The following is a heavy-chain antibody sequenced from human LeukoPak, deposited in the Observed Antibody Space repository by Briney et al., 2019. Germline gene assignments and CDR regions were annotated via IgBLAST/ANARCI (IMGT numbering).Heavy chain of an antibody. CDR1: RFTFNNYW. J-gene: IGHJ5*02. CDR3: TRDHRGRPWEWFDP. D-gene: IGHD1-26*01. Sequence: GGSLRLSCVASRFTFNNYWMTWVRQAPGKGLEWVAYINQDGSEKNYADSVKGRFTVSRDNAKNSLFLEMNSLRVDDTFMYYCTRDHRGRPWEWFDPWGQGTLVTVSS. CDR2: INQDGSEK. V-gene: IGHV3-7*01.